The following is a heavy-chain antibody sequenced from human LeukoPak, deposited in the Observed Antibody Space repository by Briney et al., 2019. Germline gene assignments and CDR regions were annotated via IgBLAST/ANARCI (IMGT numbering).Heavy chain of an antibody. D-gene: IGHD1-26*01. Sequence: SETLSLTCTVSGGSVSSGSYYWSWIRQPPGKGLEWIGYIYYSGSTNYNPSLKSRVTISVDTSKNQFSLKLSSVTAADTAVYYCARAAYSGSYHSDYWGQGTLVTVSS. J-gene: IGHJ4*02. CDR3: ARAAYSGSYHSDY. CDR2: IYYSGST. V-gene: IGHV4-61*01. CDR1: GGSVSSGSYY.